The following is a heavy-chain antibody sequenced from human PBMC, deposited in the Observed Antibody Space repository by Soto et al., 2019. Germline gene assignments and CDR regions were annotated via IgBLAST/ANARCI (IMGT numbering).Heavy chain of an antibody. Sequence: GGAPRLSCAASGFTFSRYAMHLVPPAPGKGVEWVAVISYDGSNKYHADSVKGRFTISRDNSKNTLYLQMNSLRAEDTAVYYCARGHYGDYRNYYYYGMDVWGQGTTVTVSS. CDR2: ISYDGSNK. CDR3: ARGHYGDYRNYYYYGMDV. D-gene: IGHD4-17*01. J-gene: IGHJ6*02. CDR1: GFTFSRYA. V-gene: IGHV3-30-3*01.